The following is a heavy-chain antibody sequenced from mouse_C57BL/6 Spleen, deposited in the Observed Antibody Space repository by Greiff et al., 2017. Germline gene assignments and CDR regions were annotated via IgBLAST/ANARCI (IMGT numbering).Heavy chain of an antibody. J-gene: IGHJ4*01. CDR2: INPNNGGT. CDR3: ARWGTTVVAYYAMDY. CDR1: GYTFTDYY. V-gene: IGHV1-26*01. D-gene: IGHD1-1*01. Sequence: VQLQQSGPELVKPGASVKISCKASGYTFTDYYMNWVKQSHGKSLEWIGDINPNNGGTSYNQKFKGKATLTVDKSSSTAYLELRSLTSEDSAVYYCARWGTTVVAYYAMDYWGQGTSVTVSS.